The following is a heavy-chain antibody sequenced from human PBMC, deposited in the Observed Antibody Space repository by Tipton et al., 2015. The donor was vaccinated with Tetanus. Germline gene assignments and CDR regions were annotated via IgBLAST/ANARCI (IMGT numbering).Heavy chain of an antibody. J-gene: IGHJ6*02. CDR3: VRQSSREVWLQRQWVMFFYGLDV. Sequence: TLSLTCNVTGALLTTGGYSWGWIRQPPGQGLEWIGYIYQTGSTYFNPSLRSRLTMSVDTSKNQFSLRLASVTVADTAAYYCVRQSSREVWLQRQWVMFFYGLDVWGQGTTVTVSS. CDR1: GALLTTGGYS. V-gene: IGHV4-30-2*03. CDR2: IYQTGST. D-gene: IGHD5-24*01.